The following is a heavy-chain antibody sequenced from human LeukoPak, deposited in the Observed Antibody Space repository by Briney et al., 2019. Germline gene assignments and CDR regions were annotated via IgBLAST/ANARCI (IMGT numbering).Heavy chain of an antibody. CDR1: GGSFSSTSYY. D-gene: IGHD6-19*01. J-gene: IGHJ4*02. V-gene: IGHV4-39*01. Sequence: SETLSLTCTVSGGSFSSTSYYWGWIRLPPGKGLEWIANIYHTGATYYNPSLKSRVTISVDTSANQFSLKVNSVTAADTAVYYCARVSGRSGLYYFDYWGQGTLVTVSS. CDR3: ARVSGRSGLYYFDY. CDR2: IYHTGAT.